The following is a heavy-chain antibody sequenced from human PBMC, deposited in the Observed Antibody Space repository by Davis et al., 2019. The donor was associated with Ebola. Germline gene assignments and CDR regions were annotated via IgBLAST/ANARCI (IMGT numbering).Heavy chain of an antibody. V-gene: IGHV3-23*01. CDR2: IIGSGGIT. J-gene: IGHJ4*02. D-gene: IGHD1-26*01. CDR3: AMSQWELLLEYYFDY. CDR1: GFTFSSYA. Sequence: GGSLRLSCAASGFTFSSYAMSWVRQAPGKGLEWVSAIIGSGGITYYADSVKGRFTISRDNSKNTLYLQMNSLRAEDTAVYYCAMSQWELLLEYYFDYWGQGTLVTDSS.